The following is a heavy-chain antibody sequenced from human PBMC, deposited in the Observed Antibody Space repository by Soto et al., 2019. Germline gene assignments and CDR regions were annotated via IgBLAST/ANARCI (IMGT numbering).Heavy chain of an antibody. CDR1: GGSFSGYY. J-gene: IGHJ4*02. D-gene: IGHD5-18*01. CDR3: ARESRGYSYGSYFDY. Sequence: SETLSLTCAVYGGSFSGYYWSWIRQPPGKGLEWIGEINHSGSTNYNPSLKSRVAISVDTSKNQFSLKLSSVTAADTAVYYCARESRGYSYGSYFDYWCQGTLVTVSS. CDR2: INHSGST. V-gene: IGHV4-34*01.